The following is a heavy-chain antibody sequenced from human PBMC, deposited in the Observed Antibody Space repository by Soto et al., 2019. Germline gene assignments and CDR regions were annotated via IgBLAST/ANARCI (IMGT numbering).Heavy chain of an antibody. J-gene: IGHJ4*02. CDR3: ARDARGHSRDSHFDY. CDR2: IGNGGDT. CDR1: GFTFTTYD. Sequence: GGSLRLSYAASGFTFTTYDMHWVRQVTGKGLEWVSTIGNGGDTYYPGSVKGRFTISRENAKNSLFLQMNSLRAEDTAVYYCARDARGHSRDSHFDYWGQGTLVTVSS. V-gene: IGHV3-13*01. D-gene: IGHD6-25*01.